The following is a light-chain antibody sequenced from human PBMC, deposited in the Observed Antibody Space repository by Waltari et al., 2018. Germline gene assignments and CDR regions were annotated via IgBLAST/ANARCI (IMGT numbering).Light chain of an antibody. CDR1: SPNIGARSD. Sequence: QSVLTQPPSVSGAPGQSVTISCTGSSPNIGARSDVHWYKQVPGAAPKLLIYGNTNRPSGVPDRFSGSKSGTSASLAITGLQAEDEADYYCQSYDSSLSVLFGGGTKLTVL. V-gene: IGLV1-40*01. CDR3: QSYDSSLSVL. CDR2: GNT. J-gene: IGLJ2*01.